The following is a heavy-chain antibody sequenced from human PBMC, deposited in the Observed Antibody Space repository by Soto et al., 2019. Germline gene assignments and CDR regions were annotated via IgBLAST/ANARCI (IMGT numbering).Heavy chain of an antibody. Sequence: GGSLRLSCAASGFTFSSYAMSWVRQAPGKGLEWVSAISGSGGSTYYADSVKGRFTISRDNSKNTLYLQMNSLRAEDTAVYYCAKDGHYAYCTNGVCQPYYFGYWGQGTLVTVSS. CDR2: ISGSGGST. D-gene: IGHD2-8*01. CDR1: GFTFSSYA. V-gene: IGHV3-23*01. CDR3: AKDGHYAYCTNGVCQPYYFGY. J-gene: IGHJ4*02.